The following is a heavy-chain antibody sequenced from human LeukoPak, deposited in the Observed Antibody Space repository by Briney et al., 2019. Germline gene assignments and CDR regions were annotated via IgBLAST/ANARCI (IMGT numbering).Heavy chain of an antibody. CDR2: INPSGGST. CDR3: ARVSLRYYDSSGYYPDWYFDL. J-gene: IGHJ2*01. D-gene: IGHD3-22*01. Sequence: GASVKVSCKASGYTFTSYYMHWVRQAPGQGLEWMGIINPSGGSTSYAQKFQGRVTMTRDMSTSTVYMELSSLRSEDTAVYYCARVSLRYYDSSGYYPDWYFDLWGRGTLVTVSS. CDR1: GYTFTSYY. V-gene: IGHV1-46*01.